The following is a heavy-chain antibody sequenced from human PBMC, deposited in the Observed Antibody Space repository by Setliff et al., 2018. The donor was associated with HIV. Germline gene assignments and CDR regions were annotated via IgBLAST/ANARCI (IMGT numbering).Heavy chain of an antibody. CDR2: IYYSGST. CDR3: ARPGTSGWLYFDY. CDR1: RDSINSHY. D-gene: IGHD6-19*01. Sequence: SETLSLTCTVSRDSINSHYWSWIRQSPGKGLEWIGYIYYSGSTNYNPSLKSRLTISLDTSKKQFSLSLRSVTAADTAIYYCARPGTSGWLYFDYWGQGTLVTVSS. V-gene: IGHV4-59*11. J-gene: IGHJ4*02.